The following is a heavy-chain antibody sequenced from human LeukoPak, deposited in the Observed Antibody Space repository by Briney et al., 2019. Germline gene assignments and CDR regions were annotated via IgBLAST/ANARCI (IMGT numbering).Heavy chain of an antibody. Sequence: GESLKISCKGSGYSFTSYWIGWVRQMPGKGLEWMGIIYPGDSDTRYSPSFQGPVTISADKSISTAYLQWSSLKASDTAMYYCARHEVTRGGEFVYWGQGTLVTVSS. J-gene: IGHJ4*02. CDR2: IYPGDSDT. CDR3: ARHEVTRGGEFVY. V-gene: IGHV5-51*01. D-gene: IGHD3-10*01. CDR1: GYSFTSYW.